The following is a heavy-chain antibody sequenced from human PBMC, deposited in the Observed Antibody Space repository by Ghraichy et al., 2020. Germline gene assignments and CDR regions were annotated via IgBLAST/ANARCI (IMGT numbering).Heavy chain of an antibody. CDR2: ISSSSSTI. Sequence: GGSLRLSCAASGFTFSSYSMNWVRQAPGKGLEWVSYISSSSSTIYYADSVKGRFTISRDNAKNSLYLQMNSLRDEDTAVYYCARDREYYDFWSGYSSLDAFDIWGQGTMVTVSS. CDR1: GFTFSSYS. D-gene: IGHD3-3*01. CDR3: ARDREYYDFWSGYSSLDAFDI. V-gene: IGHV3-48*02. J-gene: IGHJ3*02.